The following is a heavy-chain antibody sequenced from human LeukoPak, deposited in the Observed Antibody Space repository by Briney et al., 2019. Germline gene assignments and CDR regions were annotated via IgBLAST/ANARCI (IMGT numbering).Heavy chain of an antibody. D-gene: IGHD6-13*01. V-gene: IGHV3-7*01. J-gene: IGHJ3*02. CDR3: ARDPLADAFDI. CDR2: IKQDGSEK. CDR1: GFTFSSYW. Sequence: GGSLRLPCAASGFTFSSYWMSWVRQAPGKGLEWVANIKQDGSEKYYVDSVKGRFTISRDNAKNSLYLQMNSLRAEDTAVYYCARDPLADAFDIWGQGTMVTVSS.